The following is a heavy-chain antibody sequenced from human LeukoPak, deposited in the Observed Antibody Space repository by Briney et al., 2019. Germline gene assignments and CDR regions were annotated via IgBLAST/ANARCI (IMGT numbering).Heavy chain of an antibody. Sequence: ETLSLTCTVSGGSISSSSYYWGWIRQAPGKGLDWVSTITGSGDSTYYADSVKGRFTFSRDNSKSTLYLQMNSLRAEDTAVYYCAKQNIVATSPFDYWGQGTLVTVSS. J-gene: IGHJ4*02. CDR1: GGSISSSSYY. CDR2: ITGSGDST. CDR3: AKQNIVATSPFDY. D-gene: IGHD5-12*01. V-gene: IGHV3-23*01.